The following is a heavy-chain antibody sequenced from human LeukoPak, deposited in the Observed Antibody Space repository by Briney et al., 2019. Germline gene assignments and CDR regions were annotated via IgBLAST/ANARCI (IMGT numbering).Heavy chain of an antibody. CDR1: GFTFSSYS. Sequence: PGGSLRLSCAASGFTFSSYSMNWVRQAPGKGLEWVSSISGSSTYIYYTDSVKGRFTISRENAKNSLYPQMNSLRAGDTAVYYCARENVYDFWSGYYFFDYWGQGTLVTVSS. D-gene: IGHD3-3*01. V-gene: IGHV3-21*01. CDR3: ARENVYDFWSGYYFFDY. J-gene: IGHJ4*02. CDR2: ISGSSTYI.